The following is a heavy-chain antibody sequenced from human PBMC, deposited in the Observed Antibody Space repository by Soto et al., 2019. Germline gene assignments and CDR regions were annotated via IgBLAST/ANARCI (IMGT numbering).Heavy chain of an antibody. CDR3: ARGPEQFQLLWPFAVSYFNS. D-gene: IGHD6-19*01. CDR1: GDSINSGYY. CDR2: IYYTGRT. J-gene: IGHJ4*02. V-gene: IGHV4-31*03. Sequence: VQLQESGPRLVKPSQTLSLTCSVSGDSINSGYYWTWIRQHPGKGLEWIGYIYYTGRTSYNPSLKRRLTISLDTSQKHFSLNLTSVTAADTAVYFCARGPEQFQLLWPFAVSYFNSWGQGILVTVSS.